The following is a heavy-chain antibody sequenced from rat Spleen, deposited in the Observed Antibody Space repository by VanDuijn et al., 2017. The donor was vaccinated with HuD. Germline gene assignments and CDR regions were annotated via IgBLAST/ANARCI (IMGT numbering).Heavy chain of an antibody. CDR1: GFTFSDYY. J-gene: IGHJ4*01. CDR2: ISYDGGST. V-gene: IGHV5-20*01. CDR3: TTDSATVGVMDA. Sequence: EVQLVESGGGLVQPGRSLKLSCAASGFTFSDYYMAWVRQAPTNGLEWVASISYDGGSTYYRDSVKGRFTISRDNAKSSLYLQMDSLRSEDTATYYCTTDSATVGVMDAWGQGASVTVSS. D-gene: IGHD1-1*01.